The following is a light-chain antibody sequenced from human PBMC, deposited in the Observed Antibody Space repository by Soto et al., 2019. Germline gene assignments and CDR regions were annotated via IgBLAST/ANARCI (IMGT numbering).Light chain of an antibody. CDR2: DVS. CDR1: QSVSSY. CDR3: QQRSNWPRFT. Sequence: EIELTQSPATLSLSPGERATLSCRASQSVSSYLAWYQQKPGQAPRLLIYDVSNRATGIPARFSGSGSGTDFTLTISSLEPEDFAVYYCQQRSNWPRFTFGPGTKVDIK. J-gene: IGKJ3*01. V-gene: IGKV3-11*01.